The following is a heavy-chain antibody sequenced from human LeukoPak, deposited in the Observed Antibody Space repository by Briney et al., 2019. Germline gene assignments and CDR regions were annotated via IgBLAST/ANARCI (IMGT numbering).Heavy chain of an antibody. Sequence: GGSLRLSCAVSGFTFSSYWMSWVRQAPGEGLEWVANIKQDGSEKNYVNSVKGRFTISRDNAKNSLYLQMNSLRAEDTAVYYCARAKMATIIGTNDYWGQGTLVTVSS. CDR2: IKQDGSEK. V-gene: IGHV3-7*03. CDR1: GFTFSSYW. CDR3: ARAKMATIIGTNDY. D-gene: IGHD5-24*01. J-gene: IGHJ4*02.